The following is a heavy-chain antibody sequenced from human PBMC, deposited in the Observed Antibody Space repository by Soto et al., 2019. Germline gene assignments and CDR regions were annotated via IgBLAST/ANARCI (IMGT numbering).Heavy chain of an antibody. CDR2: IYHSGST. Sequence: KPSETLSLTCAVSGGSISSSNCLILFRHPPGKGLEWIGEIYHSGSTNYNPSLKSRVTISVDKSKNQFSLKLSSVTAADTAVYYCARFTVTPNYYYGMDVWGQGTTVTVSS. J-gene: IGHJ6*02. V-gene: IGHV4-4*02. CDR1: GGSISSSNC. CDR3: ARFTVTPNYYYGMDV. D-gene: IGHD4-17*01.